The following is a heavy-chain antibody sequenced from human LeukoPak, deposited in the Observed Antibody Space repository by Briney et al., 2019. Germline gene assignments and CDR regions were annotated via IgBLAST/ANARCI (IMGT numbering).Heavy chain of an antibody. Sequence: AGGSLRLSCAAPGFTFSSYSMNWVRQAPGKGLEWVSSISSSSSYIYYADSVKGRFTISRDNAKNSLYLQMNSLRAEDTAVYYCARTYIVATIRAFDIWGQGTMVTVSS. D-gene: IGHD5-12*01. CDR2: ISSSSSYI. V-gene: IGHV3-21*01. CDR1: GFTFSSYS. CDR3: ARTYIVATIRAFDI. J-gene: IGHJ3*02.